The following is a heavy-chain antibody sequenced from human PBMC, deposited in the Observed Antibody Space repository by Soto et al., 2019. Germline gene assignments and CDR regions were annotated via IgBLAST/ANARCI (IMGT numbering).Heavy chain of an antibody. V-gene: IGHV4-39*01. J-gene: IGHJ4*02. D-gene: IGHD3-10*01. Sequence: SETLSLTCTVSGGSISRSSYYWGWIRQPPGKGLEWIGSIYYSGTSYYNPSLKSRVTISVDTSKNQFSLKLNSVTAADTSVYYCARHFLWFGEDLPYYGEARFDYWGQGTLVTVSS. CDR2: IYYSGTS. CDR3: ARHFLWFGEDLPYYGEARFDY. CDR1: GGSISRSSYY.